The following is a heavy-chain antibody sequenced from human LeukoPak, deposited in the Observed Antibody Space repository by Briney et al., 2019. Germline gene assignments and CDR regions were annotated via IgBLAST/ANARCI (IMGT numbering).Heavy chain of an antibody. V-gene: IGHV1-69*05. CDR2: IIPIFGTA. CDR3: ARDQILVDSSGYYYLLDY. CDR1: GGTFSSYA. Sequence: SVKVSCKASGGTFSSYAISWVRQAPGQGLEWMGGIIPIFGTANYAQKFQGRVTITTDESTSTVYMELSSLRSEDTAVYYCARDQILVDSSGYYYLLDYWGQGTLVTVSS. J-gene: IGHJ4*02. D-gene: IGHD3-22*01.